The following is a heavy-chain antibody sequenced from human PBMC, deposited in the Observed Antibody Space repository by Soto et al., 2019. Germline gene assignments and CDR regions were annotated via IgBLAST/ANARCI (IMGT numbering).Heavy chain of an antibody. CDR3: ARDPQSRIEVRALFDY. CDR1: GGSVNNNNYY. Sequence: PSETLSLTCSVSGGSVNNNNYYWSWIRQPPGKGPEWIGYVYYSGSTNYNPSLKSLVTISLDTSKNRFSLRLSSVTAMDTAVYYCARDPQSRIEVRALFDYWGQGTLVTVSS. J-gene: IGHJ4*02. CDR2: VYYSGST. D-gene: IGHD3-10*01. V-gene: IGHV4-61*01.